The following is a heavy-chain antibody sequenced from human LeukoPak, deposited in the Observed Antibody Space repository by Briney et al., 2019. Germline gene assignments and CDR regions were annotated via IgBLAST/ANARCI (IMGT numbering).Heavy chain of an antibody. J-gene: IGHJ4*02. CDR1: GFTFSSYS. Sequence: PGGPLRLTCAASGFTFSSYSMNWVRQAPGKGLEWVSSISSSSSYIYYADSVKGRFTISRDNAKNSLYLQMNSLRAEDTAGYYCARAGYCSSTSCYLDYWGQGTLVTVSS. CDR2: ISSSSSYI. D-gene: IGHD2-2*01. V-gene: IGHV3-21*01. CDR3: ARAGYCSSTSCYLDY.